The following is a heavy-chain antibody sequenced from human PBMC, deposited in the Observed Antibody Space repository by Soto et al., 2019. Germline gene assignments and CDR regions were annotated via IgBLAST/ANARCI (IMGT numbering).Heavy chain of an antibody. V-gene: IGHV1-69*13. J-gene: IGHJ4*02. CDR3: ARTLYGDNVDY. D-gene: IGHD4-17*01. Sequence: SVKVSCKTSGGTFSSYAISWVRQAPGQGLEWMGGIIPIFGTANYAQKFQGRVTITADESTSTAYMELSSLRSEDTAAYYCARTLYGDNVDYWGQGTLVTVSS. CDR2: IIPIFGTA. CDR1: GGTFSSYA.